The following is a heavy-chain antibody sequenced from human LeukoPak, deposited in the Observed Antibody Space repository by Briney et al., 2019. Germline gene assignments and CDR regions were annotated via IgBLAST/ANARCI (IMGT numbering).Heavy chain of an antibody. V-gene: IGHV3-23*01. Sequence: PGGSLRLSCAASGFTFSIYAMSWVRQAPGKGLEWVSTVSGSGGSTYYADSVKGRFTISRDNSKSTLYLQMNSLRAEDTAVYYCAKNDGNLPYYYYYMDVWGKGTTVTVSS. CDR2: VSGSGGST. J-gene: IGHJ6*03. CDR3: AKNDGNLPYYYYYMDV. CDR1: GFTFSIYA. D-gene: IGHD1-1*01.